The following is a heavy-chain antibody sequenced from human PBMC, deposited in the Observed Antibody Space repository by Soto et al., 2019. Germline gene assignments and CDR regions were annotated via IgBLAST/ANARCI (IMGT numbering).Heavy chain of an antibody. J-gene: IGHJ1*01. CDR2: INHSGST. V-gene: IGHV4-34*01. CDR1: GGSFSGYY. Sequence: QVQLQQWGAGLLKPSETLSLTCAVYGGSFSGYYWSWIRQPPGKGLEWIGEINHSGSTNYNPSLKSRVTISVDTSKNQFSLKLSSVTAADTAVYYCASPGRLRRKYSQHWGQGTLVTVSS. CDR3: ASPGRLRRKYSQH. D-gene: IGHD4-17*01.